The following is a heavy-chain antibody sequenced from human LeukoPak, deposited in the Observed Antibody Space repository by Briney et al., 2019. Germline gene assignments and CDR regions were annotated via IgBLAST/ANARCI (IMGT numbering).Heavy chain of an antibody. CDR1: GFTFSSYA. V-gene: IGHV3-30*04. CDR2: ISYDGSNK. Sequence: PGGSLRLSCAASGFTFSSYAMHWVRQAPGKGLEWVAVISYDGSNKYYADSVKGRFTISRDNSKNTLYLQMNSLRAEDTAVYYCARAAAGVGGAFDIWGQGTMVTVSS. J-gene: IGHJ3*02. D-gene: IGHD3-3*01. CDR3: ARAAAGVGGAFDI.